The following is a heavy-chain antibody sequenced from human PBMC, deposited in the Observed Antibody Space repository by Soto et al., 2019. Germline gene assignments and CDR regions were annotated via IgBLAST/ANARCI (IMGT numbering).Heavy chain of an antibody. CDR1: GFIFGNYS. V-gene: IGHV3-21*01. Sequence: GGSLRLSCEASGFIFGNYSMNWVRQAPGKGLEWVSSISSRSNFIYYADSLRGRVTISRDNTQNSLHLQMNSLRVEDTAIYYCARVQKLSGNYVYYYGMDVWGQGTTVTVSS. CDR3: ARVQKLSGNYVYYYGMDV. D-gene: IGHD1-7*01. CDR2: ISSRSNFI. J-gene: IGHJ6*02.